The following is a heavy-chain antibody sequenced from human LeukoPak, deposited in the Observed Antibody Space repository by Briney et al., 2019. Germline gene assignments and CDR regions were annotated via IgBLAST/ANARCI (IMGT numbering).Heavy chain of an antibody. CDR2: IKSKTNGGTT. V-gene: IGHV3-15*01. CDR1: GFTFSDAW. J-gene: IGHJ4*02. CDR3: ITERAGAFDY. Sequence: GGSLRLSCAASGFTFSDAWVNWVRQAPGKGLEWVGLIKSKTNGGTTDYAAPVDGRFTISRDDSKNTLYLRMNSLKTEDTAVYYCITERAGAFDYWGQGTLVTVSP. D-gene: IGHD6-19*01.